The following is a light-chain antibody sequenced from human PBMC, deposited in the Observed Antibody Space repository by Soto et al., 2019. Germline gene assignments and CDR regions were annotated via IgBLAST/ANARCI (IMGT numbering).Light chain of an antibody. CDR1: ENINTY. Sequence: IVLTQSPATLSVSPGETATLSCRASENINTYLAWYQQKPGQAPKLLIYDASNRATGIPARFSASGSGTDFTLTNSSLEPEDFAVYYCQHRYNWPLTFGGGTKVEIK. CDR2: DAS. V-gene: IGKV3-11*01. J-gene: IGKJ4*01. CDR3: QHRYNWPLT.